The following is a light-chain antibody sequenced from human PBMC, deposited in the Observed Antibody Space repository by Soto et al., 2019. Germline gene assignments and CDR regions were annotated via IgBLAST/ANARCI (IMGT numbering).Light chain of an antibody. V-gene: IGKV1-33*01. CDR2: DES. J-gene: IGKJ3*01. CDR1: QDISNS. CDR3: QQFDTLFT. Sequence: DIQMTQSPSSLSASVGDRVTITCQASQDISNSLNWYHQKPGKAPKLLIHDESILETGVPSRFSGSGSGTDFTFTISSLQPEDTGTYFCQQFDTLFTFGPGTKVDIK.